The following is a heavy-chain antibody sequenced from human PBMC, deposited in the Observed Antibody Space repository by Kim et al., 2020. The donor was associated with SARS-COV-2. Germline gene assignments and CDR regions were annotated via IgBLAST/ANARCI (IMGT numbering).Heavy chain of an antibody. CDR3: ARDPGGDSSGYWGPITKYDYYGMDV. CDR2: IWYDGSNK. J-gene: IGHJ6*02. Sequence: GGSLRLSCAASGFTFSSYGMHWVRQAPGKGLEWVAVIWYDGSNKYYADSVKGRFTISRDNSKNTLYLQMNSLRAEDTAVYYCARDPGGDSSGYWGPITKYDYYGMDVWGHGTTVTVSS. V-gene: IGHV3-33*01. CDR1: GFTFSSYG. D-gene: IGHD3-22*01.